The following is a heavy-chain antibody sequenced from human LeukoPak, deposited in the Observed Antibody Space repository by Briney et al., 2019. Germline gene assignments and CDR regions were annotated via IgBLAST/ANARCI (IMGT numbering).Heavy chain of an antibody. J-gene: IGHJ4*02. D-gene: IGHD3-10*01. V-gene: IGHV3-30*02. CDR2: IRYDGSNK. Sequence: AGGSLRLSCAASGFTFSSYGMHWVRQAPGKGLEWVAFIRYDGSNKYYADSVKGRFTISRDNSKNTLYLQMNSLRAEDTAVYYCAKWEITMVRGVIKRSWADYWGQGTLVTVSS. CDR3: AKWEITMVRGVIKRSWADY. CDR1: GFTFSSYG.